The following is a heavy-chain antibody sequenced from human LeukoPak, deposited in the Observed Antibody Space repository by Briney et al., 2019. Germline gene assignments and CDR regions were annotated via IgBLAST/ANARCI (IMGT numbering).Heavy chain of an antibody. CDR1: GGIFSRYA. CDR3: ARDLPPYYFDY. CDR2: IIPILGIA. J-gene: IGHJ4*02. V-gene: IGHV1-69*04. Sequence: SSVNVSCKASGGIFSRYAIRWVRPAPGQGREWMGRIIPILGIANYAQKFQGRVTITADKSTSTAYMDLSSLRSEDTAVYYCARDLPPYYFDYWGQGTLVTVSS.